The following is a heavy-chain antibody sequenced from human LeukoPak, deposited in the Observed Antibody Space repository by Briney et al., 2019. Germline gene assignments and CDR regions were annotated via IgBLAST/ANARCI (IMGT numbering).Heavy chain of an antibody. CDR1: GGSISSRSYY. CDR3: ARHNLRADYFDY. D-gene: IGHD3-10*01. CDR2: ISYSGSP. J-gene: IGHJ4*02. Sequence: SETLSLTCTVSGGSISSRSYYWGWIRQPPGKGLEWIGSISYSGSPYYNSSLKSRVTISVDTSKNYFSLKLTSVTAPDTAVYYCARHNLRADYFDYWGQGSLVTVSS. V-gene: IGHV4-39*01.